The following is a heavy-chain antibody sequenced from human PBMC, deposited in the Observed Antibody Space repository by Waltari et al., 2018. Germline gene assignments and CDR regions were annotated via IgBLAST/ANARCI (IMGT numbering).Heavy chain of an antibody. CDR1: GGTFSSYA. J-gene: IGHJ4*02. Sequence: QVQLVQSGAEVKKPGSSVKVSCKTSGGTFSSYAISWVRQALGQGLEWMGGIIPIFGTANYAQKFQGRVTITADESTSTAYMELSSLRSEDTAVYYCARSLLKRPYCTGGVCYFDYWGQGTLVTVSS. CDR3: ARSLLKRPYCTGGVCYFDY. V-gene: IGHV1-69*13. D-gene: IGHD2-8*02. CDR2: IIPIFGTA.